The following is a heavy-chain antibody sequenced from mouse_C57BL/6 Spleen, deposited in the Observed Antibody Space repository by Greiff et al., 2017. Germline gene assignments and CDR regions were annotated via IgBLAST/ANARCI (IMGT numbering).Heavy chain of an antibody. V-gene: IGHV1-82*01. J-gene: IGHJ4*01. CDR3: ARYYGSSNYAMDY. Sequence: LVESGPELVKPGASVKISCKASGYAFSSSWMNWVKQRPGKGLEWIGRIYPGDGDTNYNGKFKGKATLTADKSSSTAYMQLSSLTSEDSAVYFCARYYGSSNYAMDYWGQGTSVTVSS. CDR2: IYPGDGDT. D-gene: IGHD1-1*01. CDR1: GYAFSSSW.